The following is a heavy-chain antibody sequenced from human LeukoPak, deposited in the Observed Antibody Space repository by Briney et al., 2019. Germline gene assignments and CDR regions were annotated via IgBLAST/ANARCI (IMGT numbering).Heavy chain of an antibody. CDR3: AGAPPLLYSSSSLGAFDI. V-gene: IGHV4-59*01. CDR2: IYYSGST. J-gene: IGHJ3*02. Sequence: PSETLSLTCTVSGGSISSYYWSWIRQPPGKRLEWIGYIYYSGSTNYNPSLRSRVTISVDTSKNQFSLKLNSVTAADTAVYYCAGAPPLLYSSSSLGAFDIWGQGTMVTVSS. CDR1: GGSISSYY. D-gene: IGHD6-13*01.